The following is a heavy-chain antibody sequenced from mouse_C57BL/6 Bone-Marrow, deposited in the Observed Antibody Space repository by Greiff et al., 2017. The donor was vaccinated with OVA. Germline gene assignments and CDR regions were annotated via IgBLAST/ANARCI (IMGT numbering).Heavy chain of an antibody. D-gene: IGHD3-2*02. J-gene: IGHJ3*01. V-gene: IGHV1-55*01. CDR1: GYTFTSYW. CDR3: ARGGSSGLFAY. Sequence: QVQLQQPGAELVKPGASVKMSCKASGYTFTSYWITWVKQRPGQGLEWIGDIYPGRGSTNYNEKFKSKATLTGDKSSSTAYMPLSSLTSEDSAVYYCARGGSSGLFAYWGQGTLVTVSA. CDR2: IYPGRGST.